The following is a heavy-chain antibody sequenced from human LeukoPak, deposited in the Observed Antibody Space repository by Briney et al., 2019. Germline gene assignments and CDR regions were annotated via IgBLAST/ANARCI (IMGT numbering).Heavy chain of an antibody. V-gene: IGHV3-30*04. CDR1: GFTFRSYA. Sequence: PGGSLRLSCVASGFTFRSYAMHWVRQAPGKGLEWVAVISYDGSNKYYADSVKGRFTISRDNSKNTLYLQMNSLRAEDTAVYYCAKKYSTGLDPWGQGTLVTVSS. CDR3: AKKYSTGLDP. CDR2: ISYDGSNK. J-gene: IGHJ5*02. D-gene: IGHD1-26*01.